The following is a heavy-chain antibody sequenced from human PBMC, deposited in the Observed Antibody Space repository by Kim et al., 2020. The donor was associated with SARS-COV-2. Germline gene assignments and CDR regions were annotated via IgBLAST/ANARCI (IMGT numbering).Heavy chain of an antibody. CDR2: ISYDGSKK. V-gene: IGHV3-30*18. D-gene: IGHD4-17*01. CDR3: AKDFYRDYENYYSHAMDV. J-gene: IGHJ6*01. Sequence: GGSLRLSCAASGFTFSSHGMHWVRQAPGKGLEWVAVISYDGSKKYYVDSVKGRFTISSDNYKDTLDLQMNRLRREDTAVYYCAKDFYRDYENYYSHAMDV. CDR1: GFTFSSHG.